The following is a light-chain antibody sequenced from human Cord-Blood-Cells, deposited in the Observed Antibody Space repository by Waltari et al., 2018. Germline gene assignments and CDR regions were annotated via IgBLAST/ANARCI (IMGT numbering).Light chain of an antibody. CDR3: CSYAGSSTVV. Sequence: QSALTQPASVSGSPGQSITISCTGTSSDVGSYNLVSWYQQHPVKAPKLMIYEGSKRPSGVSNRFSGSKSGNTASLTISGLQDEDEADYYCCSYAGSSTVVFGGGTKLTVL. CDR2: EGS. J-gene: IGLJ2*01. V-gene: IGLV2-23*01. CDR1: SSDVGSYNL.